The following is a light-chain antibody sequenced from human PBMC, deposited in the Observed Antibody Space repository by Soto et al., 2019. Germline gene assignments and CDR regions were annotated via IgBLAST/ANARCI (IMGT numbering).Light chain of an antibody. J-gene: IGLJ3*02. Sequence: QSVLTQPPAASGTPGQRVTISCSGSTSNIGRNDVLWYQQLPGTAPKLLIYKNYQRPSGVPDRLSGSKSATSASLAISGLRSEDEAEYHCAAWDDGLSVLVFGGGTELTVL. CDR2: KNY. V-gene: IGLV1-47*01. CDR3: AAWDDGLSVLV. CDR1: TSNIGRND.